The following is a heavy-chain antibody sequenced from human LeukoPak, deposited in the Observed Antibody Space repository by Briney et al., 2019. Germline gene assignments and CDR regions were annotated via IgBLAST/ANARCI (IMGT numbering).Heavy chain of an antibody. V-gene: IGHV4-34*01. D-gene: IGHD3-3*01. CDR2: INHSGST. CDR1: GGSFSGYY. CDR3: ARGGDFWSGYYTGIRHYYYYYMDV. J-gene: IGHJ6*03. Sequence: SETLSLTCAVYGGSFSGYYWTWIRQPPGKGLEWIGEINHSGSTNYNPSLRSRITISVDTSKNQFSLKLSSVTAADTAVYYCARGGDFWSGYYTGIRHYYYYYMDVWGKGTTVTVSS.